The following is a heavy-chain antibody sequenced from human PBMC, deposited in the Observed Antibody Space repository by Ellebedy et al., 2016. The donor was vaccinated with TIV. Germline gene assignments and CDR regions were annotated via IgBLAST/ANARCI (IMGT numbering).Heavy chain of an antibody. CDR2: MNPNSGNT. Sequence: ASVKVSCKASGYTFTSYDINWVRQATGQGLEWMGWMNPNSGNTGYAQKFQGRITITRNTSISTAYMELSSLRSEDTAVYYCARGRGWLRLFDYWGQGTLVTVSS. J-gene: IGHJ4*02. V-gene: IGHV1-8*03. CDR1: GYTFTSYD. CDR3: ARGRGWLRLFDY. D-gene: IGHD5-12*01.